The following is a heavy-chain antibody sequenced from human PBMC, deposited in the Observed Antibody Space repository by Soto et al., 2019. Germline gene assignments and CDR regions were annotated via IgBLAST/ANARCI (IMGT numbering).Heavy chain of an antibody. Sequence: GASVKVSCKASGGTFSSYAISWVRQAPGQGLEWMGGIIPIFGTANYAQKFQGRVTITADESTSTAYMELSSLRSEDTAVYYCARGRLVIYGDNYYYGMDVWGQGTTVTVSS. J-gene: IGHJ6*02. CDR1: GGTFSSYA. CDR3: ARGRLVIYGDNYYYGMDV. D-gene: IGHD3-16*02. V-gene: IGHV1-69*13. CDR2: IIPIFGTA.